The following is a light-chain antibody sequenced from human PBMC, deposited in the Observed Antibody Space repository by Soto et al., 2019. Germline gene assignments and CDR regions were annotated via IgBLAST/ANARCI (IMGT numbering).Light chain of an antibody. CDR2: GAS. V-gene: IGKV3-20*01. CDR3: QQYGSSPPYT. CDR1: QSVSSSY. J-gene: IGKJ2*01. Sequence: EIVLTQSPGTLSLSPGERATLSCRASQSVSSSYLAWYQQKPGQAPRLLIYGASSRATGIPDRFSGSGSGKDFTLNIRRLEPEDFAVYYCQQYGSSPPYTFGQGTKVDIK.